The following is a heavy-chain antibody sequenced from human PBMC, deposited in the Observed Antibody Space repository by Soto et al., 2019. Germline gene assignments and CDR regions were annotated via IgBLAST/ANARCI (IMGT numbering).Heavy chain of an antibody. CDR3: ARVRSYSFDY. J-gene: IGHJ4*02. CDR1: GFTFSNSG. CDR2: IWYDGTKK. D-gene: IGHD1-26*01. V-gene: IGHV3-33*01. Sequence: SLRLSCAASGFTFSNSGMHWVRQAPGRGLEWVAVIWYDGTKKYYADSVKGRFTISRDNAKNSLYLQMNSLRAEDTAVYYCARVRSYSFDYWGQGTLVTVSS.